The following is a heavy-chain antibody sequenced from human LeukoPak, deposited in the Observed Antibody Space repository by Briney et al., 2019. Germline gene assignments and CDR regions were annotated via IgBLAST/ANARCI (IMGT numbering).Heavy chain of an antibody. V-gene: IGHV1-69*13. Sequence: SVKVSCKASGGTFSSYAISWVRQAPGQGLEWMGGIIPIFGTANYAQKFQGRVTITADESTSTAYMELSSLRSEDTAVYYCARDYKAVYDILTGYYNGNNWFDPWGQGTLVTVSS. CDR2: IIPIFGTA. J-gene: IGHJ5*02. CDR1: GGTFSSYA. D-gene: IGHD3-9*01. CDR3: ARDYKAVYDILTGYYNGNNWFDP.